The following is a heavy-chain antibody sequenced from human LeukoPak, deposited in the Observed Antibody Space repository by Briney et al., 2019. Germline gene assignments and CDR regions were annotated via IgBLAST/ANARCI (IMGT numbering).Heavy chain of an antibody. CDR1: SGSVSSGSYY. CDR3: ARDQGYTSEWLDY. Sequence: PSETLSLTCTVSSGSVSSGSYYWSWIRQPPGKALEWIGYIYYSGSTNYNPSLKSRVTMSVDTSKAQFSLKLTSVTAADTAVYYCARDQGYTSEWLDYWGQGTLVTVSS. J-gene: IGHJ4*02. V-gene: IGHV4-61*01. D-gene: IGHD6-19*01. CDR2: IYYSGST.